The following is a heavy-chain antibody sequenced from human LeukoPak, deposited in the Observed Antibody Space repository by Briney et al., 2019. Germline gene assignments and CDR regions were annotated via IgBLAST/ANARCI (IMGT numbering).Heavy chain of an antibody. Sequence: GGSLRLSCVDSGFTFSSYAMNWVRQAPGKGLGWVSGISGSGGSRYYADPVKGRFTISRDYSKNTVYLQMNSLRGDDTAVYYCAKDVKGSYGMDVWGQGTTVTVSS. CDR3: AKDVKGSYGMDV. V-gene: IGHV3-23*01. CDR2: ISGSGGSR. CDR1: GFTFSSYA. J-gene: IGHJ6*02.